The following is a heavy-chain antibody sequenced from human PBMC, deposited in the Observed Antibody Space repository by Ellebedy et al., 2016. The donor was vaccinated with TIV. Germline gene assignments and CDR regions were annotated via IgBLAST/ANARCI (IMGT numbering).Heavy chain of an antibody. D-gene: IGHD2-2*01. J-gene: IGHJ4*02. Sequence: GESLKISCAASGFTFSSYWMHWVRQAPGKGLVWVSRINSDGSSTSYADSVKGRFTISRDDSKNEVFLQMSSLRAEDTAVYYCARPSYQLLSYYFDSWGQGTLVTVSS. V-gene: IGHV3-74*01. CDR2: INSDGSST. CDR1: GFTFSSYW. CDR3: ARPSYQLLSYYFDS.